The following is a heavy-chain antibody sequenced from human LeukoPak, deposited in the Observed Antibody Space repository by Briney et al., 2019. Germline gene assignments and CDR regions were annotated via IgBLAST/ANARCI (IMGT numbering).Heavy chain of an antibody. CDR2: IYPSGST. Sequence: SETLSLTCTVSGGSISNAYWSWIRQPPGGGLEWICYIYPSGSTNYHPSLKSRFTISVDTSRNHFALNLSSVTAADTAVYYCAKSYFDYSTYYSYYFNLWGQGALVTVSS. CDR3: AKSYFDYSTYYSYYFNL. D-gene: IGHD4-11*01. CDR1: GGSISNAY. J-gene: IGHJ4*02. V-gene: IGHV4-4*09.